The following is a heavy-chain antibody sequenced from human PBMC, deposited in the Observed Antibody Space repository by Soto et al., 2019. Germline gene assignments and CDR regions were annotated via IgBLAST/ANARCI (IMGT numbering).Heavy chain of an antibody. Sequence: GGSLRLSCAAAGFTFSSYGMHWVRQAPGKGLEWVALIWFDGSDKYYTESVKGRFTISRDNSKSTLYLQMNSLRAEDTAVYYCARLYCSASSCYSVGAFDIRGQGTMVTVSS. CDR3: ARLYCSASSCYSVGAFDI. CDR1: GFTFSSYG. J-gene: IGHJ3*02. V-gene: IGHV3-33*01. CDR2: IWFDGSDK. D-gene: IGHD2-15*01.